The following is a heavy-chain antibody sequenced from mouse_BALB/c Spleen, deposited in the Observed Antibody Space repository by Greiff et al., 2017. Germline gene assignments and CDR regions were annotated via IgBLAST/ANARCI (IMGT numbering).Heavy chain of an antibody. CDR3: ARDGYENSCDY. CDR2: IDPANGNT. CDR1: GFNIKDTY. V-gene: IGHV14-3*02. D-gene: IGHD2-2*01. J-gene: IGHJ2*01. Sequence: EVQLQQSGAELVKPGASVKLSCTASGFNIKDTYMHWVKQRPEQGLEWIGRIDPANGNTKYDPKFQGKATITADTSSNTAYLQLSSLTSEDTAVYYCARDGYENSCDYGGKGPTPTAPS.